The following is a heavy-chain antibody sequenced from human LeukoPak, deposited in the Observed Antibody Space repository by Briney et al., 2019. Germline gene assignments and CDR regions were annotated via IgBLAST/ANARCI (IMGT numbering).Heavy chain of an antibody. V-gene: IGHV3-73*01. D-gene: IGHD1-26*01. CDR1: GFTFSDSA. Sequence: GSLRLSCAASGFTFSDSAMHWVRQASGKGLKWVGRIRSKANSYATAYAASVKGRFTISRDDSKNTAYLQMNSLKTEDTAVYYCTRETDFDYWGQGTLVTVSS. J-gene: IGHJ4*02. CDR3: TRETDFDY. CDR2: IRSKANSYAT.